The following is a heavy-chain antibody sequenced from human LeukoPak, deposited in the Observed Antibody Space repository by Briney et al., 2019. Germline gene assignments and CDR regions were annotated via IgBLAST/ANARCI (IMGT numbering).Heavy chain of an antibody. CDR1: GFTFSGHA. CDR3: ARDKAPSHIAVLDY. Sequence: GRSLRLSCAASGFTFSGHAMHWVRQAPGKGLECLAVTSYDGSNKYYADSVKGRYTISRDNSKNTVYLQMNSLRAEDTDLYYCARDKAPSHIAVLDYWGQGTLVTVSS. D-gene: IGHD5-12*01. CDR2: TSYDGSNK. V-gene: IGHV3-30*04. J-gene: IGHJ4*02.